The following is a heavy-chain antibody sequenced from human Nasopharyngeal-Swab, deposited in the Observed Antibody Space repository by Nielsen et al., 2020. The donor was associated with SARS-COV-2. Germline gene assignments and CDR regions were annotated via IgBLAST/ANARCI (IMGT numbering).Heavy chain of an antibody. Sequence: VRQAPGKGLEWVANIKQDGSEKYYVDSVKGRFTISRDNAKNSLYLQMNSLRAEDMAVYYCARDLRHYDFWSGYYTGIYFQHWGQGTRVTVSS. J-gene: IGHJ1*01. CDR2: IKQDGSEK. D-gene: IGHD3-3*01. V-gene: IGHV3-7*03. CDR3: ARDLRHYDFWSGYYTGIYFQH.